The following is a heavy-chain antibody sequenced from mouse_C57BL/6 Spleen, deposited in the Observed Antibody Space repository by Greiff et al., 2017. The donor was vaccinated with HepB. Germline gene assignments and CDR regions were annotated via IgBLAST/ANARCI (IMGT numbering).Heavy chain of an antibody. CDR2: IYPGSGNT. J-gene: IGHJ4*01. D-gene: IGHD3-2*02. Sequence: QVHVKQSGAELVRPGASVKLSCKASGYTFTDYYINWVKQRPGQGLEWIARIYPGSGNTYYNEKFKGKATLTAEKSSSTAYMQLSSLTSEDSAVYFCTRGGQPRHFMDYWGQGTSVTVSS. CDR3: TRGGQPRHFMDY. CDR1: GYTFTDYY. V-gene: IGHV1-76*01.